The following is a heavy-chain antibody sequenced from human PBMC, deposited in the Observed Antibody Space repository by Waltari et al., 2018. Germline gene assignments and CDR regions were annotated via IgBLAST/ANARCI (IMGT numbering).Heavy chain of an antibody. D-gene: IGHD3-3*02. CDR2: ITGSGDST. CDR3: AKDWRRSLEYLDWLLFALDD. V-gene: IGHV3-23*01. Sequence: EVQLLESGGGLVQPGGSLRLSCAASGFTFSDHAMSWVRQAPGKGLGWVSAITGSGDSTYYAESLKGRFTVSRDKSKNTLYLQMNSLTVEDTAVYYCAKDWRRSLEYLDWLLFALDDWGQGTLVTVSS. CDR1: GFTFSDHA. J-gene: IGHJ4*02.